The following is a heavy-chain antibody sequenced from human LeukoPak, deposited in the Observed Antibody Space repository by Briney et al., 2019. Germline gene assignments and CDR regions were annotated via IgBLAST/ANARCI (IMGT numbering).Heavy chain of an antibody. CDR1: GFTVSSNY. Sequence: QAGGSLRLSCAASGFTVSSNYMSWVRQAPGKGLEWVANIKQDGSEKYYVDSVKGRFTISRDNAKSSLYLQMNSLRAEDTAVYYCAREAYCGGDCYPYYFDYWGQGTLVTVSS. J-gene: IGHJ4*02. CDR2: IKQDGSEK. D-gene: IGHD2-21*02. CDR3: AREAYCGGDCYPYYFDY. V-gene: IGHV3-7*01.